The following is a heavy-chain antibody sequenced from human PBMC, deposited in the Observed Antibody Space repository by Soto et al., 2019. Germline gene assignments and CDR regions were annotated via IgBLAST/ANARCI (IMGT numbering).Heavy chain of an antibody. J-gene: IGHJ6*02. CDR2: INPSGGTT. Sequence: QVQLVQSGAEVKKPGASVKVSCKASGYTFTTYYMHWVRQAPGQGLEWMGIINPSGGTTGFAQKFQGRVTMTRDTSTSTVYMELSSLRSEDTAVYYCARDVLGGYYGMDVWGQGTTVTFSS. CDR3: ARDVLGGYYGMDV. D-gene: IGHD3-16*01. CDR1: GYTFTTYY. V-gene: IGHV1-46*01.